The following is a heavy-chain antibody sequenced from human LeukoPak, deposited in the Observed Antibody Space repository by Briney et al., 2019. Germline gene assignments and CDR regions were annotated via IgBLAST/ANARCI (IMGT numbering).Heavy chain of an antibody. CDR3: ARDGPWRDNSGFDY. CDR1: GGSFSGYY. CDR2: INHSGST. V-gene: IGHV4-34*01. J-gene: IGHJ4*02. Sequence: SETLSLTCAVYGGSFSGYYWSWIRQPPGKGLEWIGEINHSGSTNYNPSLKSRVTISVDTSKNQFSLKLSSVTAADTAVYYCARDGPWRDNSGFDYWGQGTLVTVSS. D-gene: IGHD3-22*01.